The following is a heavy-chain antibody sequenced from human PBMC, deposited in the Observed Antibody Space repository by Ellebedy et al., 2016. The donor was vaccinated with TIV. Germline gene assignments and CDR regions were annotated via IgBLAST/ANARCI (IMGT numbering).Heavy chain of an antibody. CDR2: ISSTGSTI. V-gene: IGHV3-48*02. Sequence: GESLKISCEASGFTFSSYSMNWVRLAPGKGLEWVSYISSTGSTIYYADSVQGRFTISRDNAQDSLYLQMNSLRDEDTAVYYCARIAAADTGFYYYYYMDVWGKGTTVTVSS. CDR3: ARIAAADTGFYYYYYMDV. J-gene: IGHJ6*03. CDR1: GFTFSSYS. D-gene: IGHD6-13*01.